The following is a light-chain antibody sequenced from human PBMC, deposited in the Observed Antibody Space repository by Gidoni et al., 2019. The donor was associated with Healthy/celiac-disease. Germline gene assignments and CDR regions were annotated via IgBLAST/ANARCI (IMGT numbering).Light chain of an antibody. J-gene: IGLJ3*02. CDR1: NIGRKS. CDR3: QVWDSSSDHRV. CDR2: DDS. V-gene: IGLV3-21*02. Sequence: SYVLTQPPSVSVAPGQTARITCGGNNIGRKSVHWYQQKPGKAPVLVVYDDSDRPSGIPERFSGSNSGNTATLTISRVEAGDEADYYCQVWDSSSDHRVFGGGTKLTVL.